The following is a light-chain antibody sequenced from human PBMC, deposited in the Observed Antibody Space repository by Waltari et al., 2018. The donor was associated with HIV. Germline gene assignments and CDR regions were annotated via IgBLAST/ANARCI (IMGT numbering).Light chain of an antibody. CDR1: SSNIGARFD. J-gene: IGLJ2*01. CDR2: GN. V-gene: IGLV1-40*01. Sequence: QSVLTQPPSVSGAPGQTVTIPCTGSSSNIGARFDVLWYQQIPGTAPKLLMYGNTRPSGVPDRFSGSKSGTSASLAITGLQAEDEADYYCQTYDSSLSGSVVFGGGTKLTVL. CDR3: QTYDSSLSGSVV.